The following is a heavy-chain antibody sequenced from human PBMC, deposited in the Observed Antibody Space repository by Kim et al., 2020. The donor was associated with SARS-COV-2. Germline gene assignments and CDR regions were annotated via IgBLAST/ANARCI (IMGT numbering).Heavy chain of an antibody. J-gene: IGHJ4*01. D-gene: IGHD3-16*02. Sequence: ASVKVSCKASGYTFTMNAISWVRQAPGQGLEWMGWINTDTGNPTYAQAFTRRFVFSVDTSVTTAYLQISSLEPEDTALYYCTRVIWGTYRYTDYWGYGT. CDR1: GYTFTMNA. V-gene: IGHV7-4-1*02. CDR2: INTDTGNP. CDR3: TRVIWGTYRYTDY.